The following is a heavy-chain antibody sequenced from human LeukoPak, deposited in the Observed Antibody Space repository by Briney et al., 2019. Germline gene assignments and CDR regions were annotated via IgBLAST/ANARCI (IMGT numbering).Heavy chain of an antibody. V-gene: IGHV5-51*01. D-gene: IGHD2-2*01. CDR1: GYSFTSYW. J-gene: IGHJ4*02. CDR2: IYPGDSDT. Sequence: GESLKIPCKGSGYSFTSYWIGWVRQMPGKGLEWMGIIYPGDSDTRYSPSFQGQVTISADKSISTAYLQWSSLKASDTAMYYCARSRYCSSTSCYPGPDLDYWGQGTLVTVSS. CDR3: ARSRYCSSTSCYPGPDLDY.